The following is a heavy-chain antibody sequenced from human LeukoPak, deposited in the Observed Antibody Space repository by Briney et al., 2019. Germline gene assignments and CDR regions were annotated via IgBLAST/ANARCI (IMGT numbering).Heavy chain of an antibody. J-gene: IGHJ3*02. CDR1: GFAFSVYS. CDR3: ARAPLISGYAFDI. D-gene: IGHD1-20*01. V-gene: IGHV3-21*01. CDR2: ISSSSTYI. Sequence: NPGGSLRLSCAASGFAFSVYSMNWVRQAPGKGLEWVSSISSSSTYIYHADSMKGRFTISRDNAKNSLYLQMNSLRAEDTAVYYCARAPLISGYAFDIWGQGTMVTVSS.